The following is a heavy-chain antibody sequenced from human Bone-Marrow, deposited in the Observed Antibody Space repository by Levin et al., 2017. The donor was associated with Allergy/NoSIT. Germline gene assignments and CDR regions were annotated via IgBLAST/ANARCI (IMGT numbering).Heavy chain of an antibody. CDR2: IYYSGST. CDR3: ARATPSGGNSYYYFYMDV. J-gene: IGHJ6*03. CDR1: GGSITSSY. Sequence: QSQTLSLPCTVSGGSITSSYWTWIRQSPEKRLEWIGYIYYSGSTNYNPSLKTRVTMSVDTSKNLFSLNLRSVTAADSAVYYCARATPSGGNSYYYFYMDVWGKGTTVTVSS. D-gene: IGHD2-8*02. V-gene: IGHV4-59*01.